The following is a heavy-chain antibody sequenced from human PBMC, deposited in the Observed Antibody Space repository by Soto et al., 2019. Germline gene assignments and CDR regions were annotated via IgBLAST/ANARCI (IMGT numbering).Heavy chain of an antibody. J-gene: IGHJ4*02. V-gene: IGHV3-33*01. Sequence: GGSLRLSCAASGFTFSSYGMHWVRQAPGKGLEWVAVIWYDGSNKYYADSVKGRFTISRDNSKNTLYLQMNSLRAEDTAVYYCARAPTTVRWLQFGRGQGTLVTVSS. CDR3: ARAPTTVRWLQFG. CDR1: GFTFSSYG. CDR2: IWYDGSNK. D-gene: IGHD5-12*01.